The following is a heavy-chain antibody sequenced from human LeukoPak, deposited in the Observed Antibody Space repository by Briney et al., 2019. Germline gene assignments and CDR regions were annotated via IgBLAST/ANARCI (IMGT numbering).Heavy chain of an antibody. V-gene: IGHV3-21*01. CDR2: ISSSSSYI. CDR1: GFTFSSYS. D-gene: IGHD2-2*01. CDR3: ARERRYCSSTSCYRDYYYYYGMDV. Sequence: GGSLRLSCAASGFTFSSYSMNWVRQAPGKGLGWVSSISSSSSYIYYADSVKGRFTISRDNAKNSLYLQMNSLRAEDTAVYYCARERRYCSSTSCYRDYYYYYGMDVWGQGTTVTVSS. J-gene: IGHJ6*02.